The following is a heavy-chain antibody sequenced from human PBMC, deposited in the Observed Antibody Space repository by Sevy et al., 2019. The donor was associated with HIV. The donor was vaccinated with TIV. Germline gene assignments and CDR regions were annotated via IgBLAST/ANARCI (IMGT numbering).Heavy chain of an antibody. CDR1: GVSMSGSSYD. CDR2: IFFSGST. D-gene: IGHD3-10*01. J-gene: IGHJ4*02. CDR3: ARQGGLVDRAFDY. V-gene: IGHV4-39*01. Sequence: SETLSLTCTVSGVSMSGSSYDWVWIRQPPGKGLEWIASIFFSGSTYYNPSLRGRVTISVDTSKIQFSLKLNSVTAADTALYYCARQGGLVDRAFDYWGQGTLVTVSS.